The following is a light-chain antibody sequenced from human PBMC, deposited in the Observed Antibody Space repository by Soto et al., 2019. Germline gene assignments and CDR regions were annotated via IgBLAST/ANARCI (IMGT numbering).Light chain of an antibody. CDR1: QGISSY. CDR2: AAS. V-gene: IGKV1-8*01. CDR3: QQYYSYPRT. Sequence: AIRMTQSPSSLSASTGDRVTITCRASQGISSYLAWYQQKPGKAPKLLIYAASTLQSGVPSRFSDSGSRTDFTLTISCLQSEDFATYYCQQYYSYPRTFGTGTKVDIK. J-gene: IGKJ3*01.